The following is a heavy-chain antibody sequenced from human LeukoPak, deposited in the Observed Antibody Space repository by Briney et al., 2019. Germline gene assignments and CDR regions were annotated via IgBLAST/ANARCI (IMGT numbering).Heavy chain of an antibody. D-gene: IGHD5-12*01. Sequence: SETLSLTCTVSGGSISSGGYYWSWIRQHPGKGLEWIGYIYYSGSTYYNPSLKSRVTISVDTSKNQFSLKLSSVTAADTAVYYCAGVRMSGYDSSWFDPWGQGTLVTVSS. CDR2: IYYSGST. CDR1: GGSISSGGYY. V-gene: IGHV4-31*03. J-gene: IGHJ5*02. CDR3: AGVRMSGYDSSWFDP.